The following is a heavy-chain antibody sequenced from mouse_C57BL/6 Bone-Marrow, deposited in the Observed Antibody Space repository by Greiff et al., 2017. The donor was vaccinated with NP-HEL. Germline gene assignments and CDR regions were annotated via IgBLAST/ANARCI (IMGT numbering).Heavy chain of an antibody. CDR3: TTPYGNYGYYAMDY. Sequence: EVQLQQSGAELVRPGASVKLSCTASGFNIKDDYMHWVKQRPEQGLEWIGWIDPENGDTEYASKFQGKATITADTSSNTAYLQLSSLTSEDTAVYYCTTPYGNYGYYAMDYWGQGTSVTVSS. CDR2: IDPENGDT. CDR1: GFNIKDDY. V-gene: IGHV14-4*01. D-gene: IGHD2-1*01. J-gene: IGHJ4*01.